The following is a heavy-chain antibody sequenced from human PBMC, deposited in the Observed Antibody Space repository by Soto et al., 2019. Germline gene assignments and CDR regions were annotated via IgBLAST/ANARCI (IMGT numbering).Heavy chain of an antibody. CDR3: ARDGRYCSGGSCYSLPYYFDY. J-gene: IGHJ4*02. CDR1: GGSISGYH. CDR2: IYYSGST. D-gene: IGHD2-15*01. V-gene: IGHV4-59*01. Sequence: SETLSLTCTVSGGSISGYHWSWIRQPPGKGLEWIGYIYYSGSTNYNPSLKSRVTISVDTSKNQFSLKLSSVTAADTAVYYCARDGRYCSGGSCYSLPYYFDYWGQGTPVTVSS.